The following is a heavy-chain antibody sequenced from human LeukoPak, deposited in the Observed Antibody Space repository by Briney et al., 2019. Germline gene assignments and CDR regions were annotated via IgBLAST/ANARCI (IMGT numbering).Heavy chain of an antibody. CDR1: GGSTSSSSYY. Sequence: SETLSLTCTVSGGSTSSSSYYWGWICQPPGKGLEWIGSIYYRGSTNYNPSLKSRVTISVDTSKNQFSLKLSSVTAADTAVYYCARGYSYGRYYFDYWGQGSLVTVSS. V-gene: IGHV4-39*07. J-gene: IGHJ4*02. D-gene: IGHD5-18*01. CDR2: IYYRGST. CDR3: ARGYSYGRYYFDY.